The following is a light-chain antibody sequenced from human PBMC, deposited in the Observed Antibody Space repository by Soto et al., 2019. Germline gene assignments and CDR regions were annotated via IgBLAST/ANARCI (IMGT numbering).Light chain of an antibody. J-gene: IGKJ2*01. Sequence: DIVMTQSPDSLAVSLGERATINCKSSQSLLMTSDRNHYLAWYQQKPGQPPKVLFYWATTRYSGVPDRFSASGSGTDFTLTISSLQAEDVAIYYCQQYYDSFMYTFGQGTRLEIK. CDR2: WAT. CDR1: QSLLMTSDRNHY. CDR3: QQYYDSFMYT. V-gene: IGKV4-1*01.